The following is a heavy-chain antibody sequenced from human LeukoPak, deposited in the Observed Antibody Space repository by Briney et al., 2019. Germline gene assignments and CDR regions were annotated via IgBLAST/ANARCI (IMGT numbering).Heavy chain of an antibody. D-gene: IGHD3-10*01. CDR2: ISGGGGTT. V-gene: IGHV3-23*01. CDR1: GFTFSSDA. Sequence: GGSLRLSCAASGFTFSSDAMSWVRQAPGKGLEWDSVISGGGGTTYYSDSVKGRFTISRDNSKNTLYLQMNSLRAEDTAVYYCAKASTFGELNRPFDYWGQGTLVTVSS. J-gene: IGHJ4*02. CDR3: AKASTFGELNRPFDY.